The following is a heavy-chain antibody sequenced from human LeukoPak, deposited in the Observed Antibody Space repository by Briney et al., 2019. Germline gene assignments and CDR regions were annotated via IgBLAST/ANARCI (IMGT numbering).Heavy chain of an antibody. CDR1: GYSFTSYG. CDR2: ISAYNGNT. J-gene: IGHJ3*02. D-gene: IGHD2-15*01. Sequence: ASVKVSCKASGYSFTSYGFSWVRQAPGQGLEWMGWISAYNGNTNYAQKLQGRVTMTTDTSTGTAYMELSSLRFEDTALCYCARGVGSAFDIWGQGTMVTVSS. CDR3: ARGVGSAFDI. V-gene: IGHV1-18*01.